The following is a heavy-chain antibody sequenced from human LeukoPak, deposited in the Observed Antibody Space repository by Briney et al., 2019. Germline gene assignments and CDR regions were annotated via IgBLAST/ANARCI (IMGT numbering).Heavy chain of an antibody. J-gene: IGHJ4*02. Sequence: SETLSLTCTVSGGSISSGSYYWSWIRQPAGKGLEWIGRIYTSGSTNYNPSLKSRVTISVDTSKNQFSLKLSSVTAADTAVYYCARDRRDGYNRYYFDYWGQGTLVTVSS. CDR1: GGSISSGSYY. V-gene: IGHV4-61*02. CDR2: IYTSGST. CDR3: ARDRRDGYNRYYFDY. D-gene: IGHD5-24*01.